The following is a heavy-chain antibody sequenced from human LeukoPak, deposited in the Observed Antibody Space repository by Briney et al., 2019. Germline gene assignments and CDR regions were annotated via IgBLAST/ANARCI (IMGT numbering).Heavy chain of an antibody. CDR1: GYSISSGYY. D-gene: IGHD6-19*01. Sequence: PSETLSLTCTVSGYSISSGYYWGWIRQPPGKGLEWIGSIYHSGSTYYNPSLKSRVTISVDTSKNRFSLKLSSVTAADTAVYYCASSLGIAVAGTFDYWGQGTLVTVSS. V-gene: IGHV4-38-2*02. CDR3: ASSLGIAVAGTFDY. CDR2: IYHSGST. J-gene: IGHJ4*02.